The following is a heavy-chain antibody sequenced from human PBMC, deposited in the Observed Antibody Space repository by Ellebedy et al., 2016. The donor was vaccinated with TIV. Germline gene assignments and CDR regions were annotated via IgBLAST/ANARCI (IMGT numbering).Heavy chain of an antibody. Sequence: PGGSLRLSCAASGFSISNTWMNWVRQAPGKGLEWVGRIKGKSGGGKTDHAAPVKGRFSISRDDSKNTLYLQMSSLRTEDTAVYYCTTESIEDGTSWAFDYWGQGTLVTVSS. CDR1: GFSISNTW. CDR3: TTESIEDGTSWAFDY. V-gene: IGHV3-15*07. CDR2: IKGKSGGGKT. D-gene: IGHD6-13*01. J-gene: IGHJ4*02.